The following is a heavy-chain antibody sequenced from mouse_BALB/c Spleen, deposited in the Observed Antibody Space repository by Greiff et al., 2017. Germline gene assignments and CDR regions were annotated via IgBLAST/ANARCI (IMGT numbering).Heavy chain of an antibody. CDR2: ISDGGSYT. Sequence: EVMLVESGGGLVKPGGSLKLSCAASGFTFSDYYMYWVRQTPEKRLEWVATISDGGSYTYYPDSVKGRFTISRDNAKNNLYLQMSSLKSEDTAMYYCARARGDYDYYYAMDYWGQGTSVTVSS. CDR3: ARARGDYDYYYAMDY. CDR1: GFTFSDYY. D-gene: IGHD2-4*01. J-gene: IGHJ4*01. V-gene: IGHV5-4*02.